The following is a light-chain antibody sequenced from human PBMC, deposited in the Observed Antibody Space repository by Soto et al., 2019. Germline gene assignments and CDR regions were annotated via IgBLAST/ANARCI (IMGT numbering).Light chain of an antibody. CDR1: QSISSY. V-gene: IGKV3-11*01. J-gene: IGKJ3*01. CDR3: QHRSNWPLFT. CDR2: DAS. Sequence: EIVLTQSPATLSLSPGERATLSCRASQSISSYLACYQQKPGQAPRLLIYDASNRTTGIPARFSGSGSGTDFTLTISSLEPEDFAVYYCQHRSNWPLFTFGPGTKVDIK.